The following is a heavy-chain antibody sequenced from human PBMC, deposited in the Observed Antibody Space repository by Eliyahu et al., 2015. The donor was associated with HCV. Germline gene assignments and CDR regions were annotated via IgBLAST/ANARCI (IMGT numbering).Heavy chain of an antibody. D-gene: IGHD5/OR15-5a*01. CDR2: ILPVFGSS. Sequence: ASGGTFRTLSINWVRQAPGQGLEWMGRILPVFGSSNYAQKFQGRVSITADESTATAYLELNSLTSDDTAIFYCATVRASVTHRAEYFQHWGQGTLVTVS. CDR3: ATVRASVTHRAEYFQH. CDR1: GGTFRTLS. V-gene: IGHV1-69*01. J-gene: IGHJ1*01.